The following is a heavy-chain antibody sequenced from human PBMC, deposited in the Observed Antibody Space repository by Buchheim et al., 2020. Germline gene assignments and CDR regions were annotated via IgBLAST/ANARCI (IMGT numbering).Heavy chain of an antibody. V-gene: IGHV5-51*01. D-gene: IGHD2-15*01. CDR2: IYPGDSDT. Sequence: EVQLVQSGAEVKKPGESLKISCKGSGYSFTSYWIGWVRQMPGKGLEWMWIIYPGDSDTRYSPSFQGQVTISAEKSISTAYLQWSSLKASDTAMYYCARQERDCSGGSCYRGYYFDYGGQGTL. CDR3: ARQERDCSGGSCYRGYYFDY. J-gene: IGHJ4*02. CDR1: GYSFTSYW.